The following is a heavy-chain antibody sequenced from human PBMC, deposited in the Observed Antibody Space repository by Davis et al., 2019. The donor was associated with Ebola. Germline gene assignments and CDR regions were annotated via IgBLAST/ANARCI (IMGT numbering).Heavy chain of an antibody. CDR1: GFTFSHYG. Sequence: GESLKISCAASGFTFSHYGMHWVRQAPGKGLEWVAFIPSNGHKTYYPDSVKGRFVLSRDDSKDTLSLQMNSLRPDDTAVYYCAREAGAAPSRGYGLDVWGQGTSVIVSS. J-gene: IGHJ6*02. D-gene: IGHD1-26*01. V-gene: IGHV3-30*02. CDR2: IPSNGHKT. CDR3: AREAGAAPSRGYGLDV.